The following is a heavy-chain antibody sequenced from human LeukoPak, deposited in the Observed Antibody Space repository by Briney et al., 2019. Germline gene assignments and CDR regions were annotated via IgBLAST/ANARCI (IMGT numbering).Heavy chain of an antibody. CDR3: ASSIVVVPAARFLYYYYYGMDV. J-gene: IGHJ6*02. V-gene: IGHV3-23*01. CDR2: ISGSGGST. CDR1: GFTFSSYA. D-gene: IGHD2-2*01. Sequence: SGGSLRLSCAASGFTFSSYAMSWVRQAPGKGLEWVSAISGSGGSTYYADSVKGRFTISRDNSKSTLYLQMNSLRAEDTAVYYCASSIVVVPAARFLYYYYYGMDVWGQGTTVTVSS.